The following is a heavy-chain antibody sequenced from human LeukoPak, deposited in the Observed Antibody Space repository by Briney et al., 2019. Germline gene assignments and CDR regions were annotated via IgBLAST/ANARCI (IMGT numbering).Heavy chain of an antibody. CDR2: INPNSGGT. CDR3: AREPLGYCSGGSCYSRFKYDY. V-gene: IGHV1-2*06. D-gene: IGHD2-15*01. Sequence: ASVKVSCKASGYTFTGYYMHWMRQAPGQGLEWMGRINPNSGGTNYAQKFQGRVTLTRDTSISTAYMELSRLRSDDTAVYYCAREPLGYCSGGSCYSRFKYDYWGQGTLVTVSS. CDR1: GYTFTGYY. J-gene: IGHJ4*02.